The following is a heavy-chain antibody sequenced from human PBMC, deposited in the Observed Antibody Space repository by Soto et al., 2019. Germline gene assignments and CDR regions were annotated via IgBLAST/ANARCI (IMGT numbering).Heavy chain of an antibody. CDR3: ARGVTMVRGVIHTPYFDY. CDR2: IYYSGST. V-gene: IGHV4-31*03. CDR1: GGSISSGGYY. J-gene: IGHJ4*02. D-gene: IGHD3-10*01. Sequence: QVQLQESGPGLVKPSQTLSLTCTVSGGSISSGGYYWSWIRQHPGKGLEWIGYIYYSGSTYYNPSLKSRVTISGATSKNQFSLKLSSVTAADTAVYYCARGVTMVRGVIHTPYFDYWGQGTLVTVSS.